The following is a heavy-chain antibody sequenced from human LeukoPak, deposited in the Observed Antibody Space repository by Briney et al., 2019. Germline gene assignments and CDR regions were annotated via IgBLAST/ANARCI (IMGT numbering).Heavy chain of an antibody. CDR1: GGSISNYY. CDR2: IYSSGST. D-gene: IGHD1-1*01. J-gene: IGHJ4*02. Sequence: SETLSLTCTVSGGSISNYYWSWIRQPAGKGLEFIGRIYSSGSTNYNPSLRSRVTMSVDTSKNQFSLRLSSVTAADSAMYYCARGGYTIFDYWGQGTLVTVSS. V-gene: IGHV4-4*07. CDR3: ARGGYTIFDY.